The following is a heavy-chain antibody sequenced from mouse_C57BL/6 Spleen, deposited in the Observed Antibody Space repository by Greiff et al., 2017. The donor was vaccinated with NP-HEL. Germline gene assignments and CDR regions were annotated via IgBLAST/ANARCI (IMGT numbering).Heavy chain of an antibody. Sequence: VQLQQSGPELVKPGASVKISCKASGYAFSSSWMNWVKQRPGKGLEWIGRIYPGDGDTNYNGKFKGKATLTADKSSSTAYMQLSSLTSEDSAVYFCARSRLGNSYAMDYWGQGTSVTVSS. CDR2: IYPGDGDT. CDR1: GYAFSSSW. D-gene: IGHD2-1*01. CDR3: ARSRLGNSYAMDY. V-gene: IGHV1-82*01. J-gene: IGHJ4*01.